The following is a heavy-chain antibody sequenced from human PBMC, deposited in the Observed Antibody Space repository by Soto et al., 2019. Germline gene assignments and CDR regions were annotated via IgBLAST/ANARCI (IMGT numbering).Heavy chain of an antibody. CDR1: GYTSSSYG. V-gene: IGHV1-18*01. J-gene: IGHJ6*02. CDR3: ATKDDHKDDQPYYYGMDI. CDR2: ISVFNGDT. Sequence: ASVKVSCKAIGYTSSSYGINWVRQAPGQGLEWMGWISVFNGDTKYAQKFQGRVAITKDPGTSTAHMELRSLRSDDAAVYFCATKDDHKDDQPYYYGMDIWGQGTTVTVSS. D-gene: IGHD3-16*01.